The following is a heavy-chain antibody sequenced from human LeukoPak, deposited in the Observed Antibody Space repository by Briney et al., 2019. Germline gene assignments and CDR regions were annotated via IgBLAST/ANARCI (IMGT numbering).Heavy chain of an antibody. V-gene: IGHV3-33*01. Sequence: GGSLRLSCAAYGFIFNYYGMHWVRQAPGKGLEWVAIIWSDGSNKYYADSVKGRFTISRDDSKNTLYLQMNSLRAEDTAVYYCARDFCSTTSCFDYWGQGTLVTVSS. CDR2: IWSDGSNK. J-gene: IGHJ4*02. CDR1: GFIFNYYG. D-gene: IGHD2-2*01. CDR3: ARDFCSTTSCFDY.